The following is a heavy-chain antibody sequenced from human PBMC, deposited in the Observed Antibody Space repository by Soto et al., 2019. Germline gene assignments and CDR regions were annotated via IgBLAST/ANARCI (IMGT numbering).Heavy chain of an antibody. CDR2: ISYDGSNK. D-gene: IGHD3-10*01. J-gene: IGHJ4*02. CDR1: GFTFSSYG. CDR3: ASRTEAWFGELPLDY. Sequence: QVQLVESGGGVVQPGRSLRLSCAASGFTFSSYGMHWVRQAPGKGLEWVAVISYDGSNKYYADSVKGRFTISRDNSKNTLYLQMNSLRAEDTAVYYCASRTEAWFGELPLDYWGQGTQVTVSS. V-gene: IGHV3-30*03.